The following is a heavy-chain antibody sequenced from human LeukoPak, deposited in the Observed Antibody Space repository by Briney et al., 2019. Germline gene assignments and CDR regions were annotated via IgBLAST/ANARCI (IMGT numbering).Heavy chain of an antibody. J-gene: IGHJ4*02. V-gene: IGHV4-34*01. CDR3: ARGTLYY. Sequence: SETLSLTCAVYGGSFSGYYWSWIRQPPGKGLEWIGEINHSGSTNYIPSLKSRVTISVDTSKNQFSLKLSSVTAADTAVYYCARGTLYYWGQGTLVTVSS. CDR1: GGSFSGYY. CDR2: INHSGST. D-gene: IGHD3-10*01.